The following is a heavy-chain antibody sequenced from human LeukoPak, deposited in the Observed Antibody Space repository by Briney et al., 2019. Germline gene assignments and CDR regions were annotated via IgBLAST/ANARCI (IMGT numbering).Heavy chain of an antibody. CDR2: MHYSGTT. J-gene: IGHJ5*02. Sequence: PSQTLSLTCTVSGGSISSGGNYWTWIRQHPGKGLEWIGYMHYSGTTYYNPSLKSRVTISVDTSKNQFSLKLNSVTAADTAVYYCARYYHDSSGYSNWFDPWGQGSLVTVPS. CDR1: GGSISSGGNY. V-gene: IGHV4-31*03. D-gene: IGHD3-22*01. CDR3: ARYYHDSSGYSNWFDP.